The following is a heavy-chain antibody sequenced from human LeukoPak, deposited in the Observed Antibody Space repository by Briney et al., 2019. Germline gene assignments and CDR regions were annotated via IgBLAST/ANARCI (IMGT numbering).Heavy chain of an antibody. CDR3: ARSGGYYFDS. V-gene: IGHV5-10-1*01. CDR2: IDPSDSYT. D-gene: IGHD6-19*01. J-gene: IGHJ4*02. CDR1: GYSFTTYW. Sequence: GESLKISCEASGYSFTTYWIGWVRQMPGKGLEWMGRIDPSDSYTGYSPSFQGHVTISADKSISTAYLQWSSLKASDTAMYYCARSGGYYFDSWGQGILVTVSS.